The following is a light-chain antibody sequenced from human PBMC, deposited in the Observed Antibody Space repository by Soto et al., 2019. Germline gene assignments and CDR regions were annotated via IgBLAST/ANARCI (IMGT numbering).Light chain of an antibody. CDR1: QSVGSSY. Sequence: VLTQSPGTLSLSPGERATLSCRASQSVGSSYLAWYQLKRGQAPRLLIYGASSRPTGIPDRVSGSGSGTDFTRTISRLEPEDFAVYYCLHYGTSLYTFGQGTKLEIK. CDR2: GAS. V-gene: IGKV3-20*01. J-gene: IGKJ2*01. CDR3: LHYGTSLYT.